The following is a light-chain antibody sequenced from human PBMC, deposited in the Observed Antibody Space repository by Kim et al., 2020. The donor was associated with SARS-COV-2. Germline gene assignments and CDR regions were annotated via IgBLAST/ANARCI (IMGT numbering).Light chain of an antibody. Sequence: IVLTQSPATLSLSPGERATLSCRASQSVSSYLAWYQQKPGQAPRLLIYDASNRATGIPARFSGSGSGTDFTLTISSLEPEDFAVYYSEERSNWSWSITVGQGKRPEI. CDR2: DAS. V-gene: IGKV3-11*01. CDR3: EERSNWSWSIT. J-gene: IGKJ5*01. CDR1: QSVSSY.